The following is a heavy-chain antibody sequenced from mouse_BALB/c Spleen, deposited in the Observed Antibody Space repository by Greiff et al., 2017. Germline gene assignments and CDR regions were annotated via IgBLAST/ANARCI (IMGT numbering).Heavy chain of an antibody. D-gene: IGHD1-1*01. CDR1: GYTFTDYA. CDR3: ARGYYGSSYAMDY. V-gene: IGHV1S137*01. CDR2: ISTYYGDA. Sequence: QVQLKQSGAELVRPGVSVKISCKGSGYTFTDYAMHWVKQSHAKSLEWIGVISTYYGDASYNQKFKGKATMTVDKSSSTAYMELARLTSEDSAIYYCARGYYGSSYAMDYWGQGTSVTVSS. J-gene: IGHJ4*01.